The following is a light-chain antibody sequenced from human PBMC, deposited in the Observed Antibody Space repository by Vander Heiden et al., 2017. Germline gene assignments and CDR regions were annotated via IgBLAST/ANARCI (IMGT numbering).Light chain of an antibody. J-gene: IGKJ2*01. CDR2: KAS. V-gene: IGKV1-5*03. CDR1: QDISIW. Sequence: DIQTTQSPSTPSASVGDRITITGRASQDISIWLAWYQQKPGQAPNLLIHKASNLESGVPSRFSGSGSGTEFTLTISSLQPDDFATYYCQHYNNFPYTFGQGTKLEIK. CDR3: QHYNNFPYT.